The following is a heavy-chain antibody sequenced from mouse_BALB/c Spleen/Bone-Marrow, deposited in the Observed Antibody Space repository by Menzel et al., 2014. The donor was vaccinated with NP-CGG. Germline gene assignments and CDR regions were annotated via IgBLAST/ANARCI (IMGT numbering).Heavy chain of an antibody. D-gene: IGHD1-1*01. CDR1: GFTFSSYG. CDR3: ARDYYGSSDY. Sequence: EVKLVESGGGLVQPGGSLKPSCAASGFTFSSYGMSWVRQTPDKRLELVATINSNGGSTYYPDSVKGRFTISRDNAKNTLYLQMSSLKSEDTAMYYCARDYYGSSDYWGQGTTLTVSS. J-gene: IGHJ2*01. CDR2: INSNGGST. V-gene: IGHV5-6-3*01.